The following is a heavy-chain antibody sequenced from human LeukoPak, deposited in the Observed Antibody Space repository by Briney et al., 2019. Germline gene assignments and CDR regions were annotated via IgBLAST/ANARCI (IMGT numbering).Heavy chain of an antibody. D-gene: IGHD3-16*01. CDR1: GYSISTGYY. Sequence: PSETLSLTCTVSGYSISTGYYWGWIRQPPGKGLEWIGYIYRSGNTYHNPSLKSRVTISVDTSKNQFSLKLTSVSAADTAVYYCARRPSGSTAGGHRPDWYFDLWGRGTLVTVSS. V-gene: IGHV4-38-2*02. CDR3: ARRPSGSTAGGHRPDWYFDL. CDR2: IYRSGNT. J-gene: IGHJ2*01.